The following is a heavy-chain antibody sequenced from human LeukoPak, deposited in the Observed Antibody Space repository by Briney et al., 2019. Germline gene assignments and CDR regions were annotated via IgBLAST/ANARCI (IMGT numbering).Heavy chain of an antibody. Sequence: ASVKVSCKACGGTFSSYAISWVRQAPGQGLEWMGGIIPIFGTANYAQKFQGRVTITTDESTSTAYMELSSLRSEDTAVYYCARVLGGQLLTGHWFDPWGQGTLVTVSS. J-gene: IGHJ5*02. CDR2: IIPIFGTA. V-gene: IGHV1-69*05. CDR1: GGTFSSYA. CDR3: ARVLGGQLLTGHWFDP. D-gene: IGHD2-2*01.